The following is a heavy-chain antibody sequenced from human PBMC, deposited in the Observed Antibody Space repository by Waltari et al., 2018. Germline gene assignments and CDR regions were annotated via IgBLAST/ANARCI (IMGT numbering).Heavy chain of an antibody. V-gene: IGHV4-39*01. CDR2: IYYSGSP. J-gene: IGHJ5*02. CDR3: AHSSGYYGDYFDP. CDR1: GGSISSSSYY. Sequence: QLQLQESGPGLVKPSETLSLTCTVSGGSISSSSYYWGWIRQPPGKGLEWIGYIYYSGSPYYNPSLRSRVTISVDTSKNQFSLKLSSVTAADTAVYYCAHSSGYYGDYFDPWGQGTLVTVSS. D-gene: IGHD6-19*01.